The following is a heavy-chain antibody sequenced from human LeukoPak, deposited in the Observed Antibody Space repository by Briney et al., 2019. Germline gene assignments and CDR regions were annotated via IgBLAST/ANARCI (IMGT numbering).Heavy chain of an antibody. CDR1: GYTFTGYY. CDR3: ARVGLPLYYYDSSGYYPPGNWFDP. J-gene: IGHJ5*02. Sequence: GASVKVSCKASGYTFTGYYMHWVRQAPGHGLEWMGWINPNSGGTNYAQKVQGRVTMTRDTSISTAYMELSRLRSDDTAVYYCARVGLPLYYYDSSGYYPPGNWFDPWGQGTLVTVSS. D-gene: IGHD3-22*01. V-gene: IGHV1-2*02. CDR2: INPNSGGT.